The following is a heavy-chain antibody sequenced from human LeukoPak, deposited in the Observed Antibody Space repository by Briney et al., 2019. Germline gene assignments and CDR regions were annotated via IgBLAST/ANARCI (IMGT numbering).Heavy chain of an antibody. D-gene: IGHD2-2*01. Sequence: ASVKVSCKASGYTFTGYYMHWVRQAPGQGLEWMGWINPNSGGTNYAQKFQGRVTMTRDTPISTAYMELSRLRSDDTAVYYCARGGLEYQLLWGSDYYYYMDVWGKGTTVTISS. CDR1: GYTFTGYY. CDR2: INPNSGGT. CDR3: ARGGLEYQLLWGSDYYYYMDV. J-gene: IGHJ6*03. V-gene: IGHV1-2*02.